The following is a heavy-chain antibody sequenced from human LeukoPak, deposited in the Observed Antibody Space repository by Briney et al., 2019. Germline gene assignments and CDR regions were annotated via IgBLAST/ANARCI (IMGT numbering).Heavy chain of an antibody. J-gene: IGHJ4*02. CDR3: ASKWFCGGDCYYQIDF. CDR1: GFTVSSNY. D-gene: IGHD2-21*02. CDR2: ISSDENNK. Sequence: GGSLRLSCAASGFTVSSNYMSWVRQAPGKGLEWVALISSDENNKYHADSVKGRITISRDNSKNTLFLQMNSLRPEDTAVYYCASKWFCGGDCYYQIDFWGQGTLVTVSS. V-gene: IGHV3-30*03.